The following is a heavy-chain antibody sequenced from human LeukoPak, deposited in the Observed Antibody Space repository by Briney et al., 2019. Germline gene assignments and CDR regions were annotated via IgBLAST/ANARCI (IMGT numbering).Heavy chain of an antibody. CDR2: IHPSGINT. V-gene: IGHV3-23*05. CDR3: AKDKMGPGDILTGYSPLWDIWGNAFDI. D-gene: IGHD3-9*01. J-gene: IGHJ3*02. Sequence: QPGGSLRLSCVGSGFNFMQYGMMWVRQAPGKGLEWVSTIHPSGINTHHADSVKGRFTISRDNSKNTLYLQMNSLRAEDTAVYYCAKDKMGPGDILTGYSPLWDIWGNAFDIWGQGTMVTVSS. CDR1: GFNFMQYG.